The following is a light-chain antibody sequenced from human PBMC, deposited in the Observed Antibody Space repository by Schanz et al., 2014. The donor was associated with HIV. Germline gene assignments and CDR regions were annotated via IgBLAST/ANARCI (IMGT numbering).Light chain of an antibody. J-gene: IGLJ3*02. V-gene: IGLV1-44*01. CDR3: ATWDDSLNGWV. CDR2: ATY. CDR1: SSNIATNA. Sequence: QSVLTQPPSASGTPGQRVTMSCSASSSNIATNAVNWYQQLPGTAPKLLIYATYNRPSGVPDRFSGSESGTSASLAISGLRPEDEADYYCATWDDSLNGWVFGGGTKLTVL.